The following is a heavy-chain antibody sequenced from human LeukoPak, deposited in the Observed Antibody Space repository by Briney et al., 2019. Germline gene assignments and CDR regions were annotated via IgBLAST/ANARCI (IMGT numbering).Heavy chain of an antibody. CDR1: GGTFSSYA. CDR2: IIPIFGTA. J-gene: IGHJ4*02. CDR3: ATDLHSQLWFGTLDY. Sequence: SVKVSFKASGGTFSSYAISWVRQALGQGLEWMGRIIPIFGTANYAQKFQGRVTITADESTSTAYMELSSLRSEDTAVYYCATDLHSQLWFGTLDYWGQGTLVTVSS. V-gene: IGHV1-69*15. D-gene: IGHD3-10*01.